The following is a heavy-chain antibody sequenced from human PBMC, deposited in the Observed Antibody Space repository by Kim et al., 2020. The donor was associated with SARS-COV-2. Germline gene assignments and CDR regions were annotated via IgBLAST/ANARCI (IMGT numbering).Heavy chain of an antibody. J-gene: IGHJ4*02. V-gene: IGHV4-39*01. Sequence: PSLKSRVTISVDTSKNQFSLKLSSVTAADTAVYYCARLLRGNSRAGGPDYWGQGTLVTVSS. CDR3: ARLLRGNSRAGGPDY. D-gene: IGHD6-13*01.